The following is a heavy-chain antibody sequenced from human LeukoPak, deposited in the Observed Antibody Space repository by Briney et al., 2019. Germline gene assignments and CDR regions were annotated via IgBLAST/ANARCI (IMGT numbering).Heavy chain of an antibody. V-gene: IGHV4-39*01. CDR2: IYYSGSP. CDR3: ATWRTAKTGFDY. CDR1: GGSISNNNYY. J-gene: IGHJ4*02. D-gene: IGHD1-1*01. Sequence: SETLSLTCTVSGGSISNNNYYWVWIRQPPGKGLECIGSIYYSGSPYYNPSLKSRVTISVDTSKNQFSLRLSSVTAADTAVYYCATWRTAKTGFDYWGQGTLVTVSS.